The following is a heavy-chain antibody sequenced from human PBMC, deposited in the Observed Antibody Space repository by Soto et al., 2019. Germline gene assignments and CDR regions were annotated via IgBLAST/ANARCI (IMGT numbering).Heavy chain of an antibody. CDR2: INPKSGGT. CDR1: GYSFTGYS. D-gene: IGHD1-20*01. Sequence: ASVKVSCKTSGYSFTGYSVHWVRQAPGHGPEWMGWINPKSGGTKYAQKFQGRVTMTRDTSISTVFMELSRVTSDDTAVYYCAREVWSRGNFITGKLFDYRGQGSLVTVSS. J-gene: IGHJ4*02. CDR3: AREVWSRGNFITGKLFDY. V-gene: IGHV1-2*02.